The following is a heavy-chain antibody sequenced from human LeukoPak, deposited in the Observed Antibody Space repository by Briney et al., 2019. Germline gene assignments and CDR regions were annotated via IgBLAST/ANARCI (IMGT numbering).Heavy chain of an antibody. D-gene: IGHD4-23*01. CDR2: IIPILGIA. J-gene: IGHJ4*02. Sequence: ASVKVSCKASGGTFSSYAISWVRQAPGQGLEWMGRIIPILGIANYAQKFQGRVTITADKSTSTAYMELSSLRSEDTAVYYCASLSRATVVTYFDYWGQGTLVTVSS. V-gene: IGHV1-69*04. CDR3: ASLSRATVVTYFDY. CDR1: GGTFSSYA.